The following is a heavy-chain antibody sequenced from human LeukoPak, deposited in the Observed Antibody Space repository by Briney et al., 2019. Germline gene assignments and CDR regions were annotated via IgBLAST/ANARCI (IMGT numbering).Heavy chain of an antibody. Sequence: PSETLSLTCTVSGGSISSYYWSWIRQPPGKGLEWIGYIYYSGSTNYNPSLKSRVTISVDTSKNQFSLKLSSVTAADTAVYYCARGLRFLEWPIYYYYMDVWGKGTTVTVSS. J-gene: IGHJ6*03. D-gene: IGHD3-3*01. CDR3: ARGLRFLEWPIYYYYMDV. V-gene: IGHV4-59*01. CDR1: GGSISSYY. CDR2: IYYSGST.